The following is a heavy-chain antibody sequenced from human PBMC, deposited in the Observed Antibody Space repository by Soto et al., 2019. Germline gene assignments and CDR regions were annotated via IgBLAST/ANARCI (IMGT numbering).Heavy chain of an antibody. Sequence: SVKVSCKASGGTFSSYAISCVRQAPGQGLEWMGGIIPIFGTANYAQKFQGRVTITADESTSTAYMELSSLRSEDTAVYYCARGPPSGYCSSTSCQQFDPWGQGTLVTVSS. CDR3: ARGPPSGYCSSTSCQQFDP. J-gene: IGHJ5*02. CDR1: GGTFSSYA. V-gene: IGHV1-69*13. CDR2: IIPIFGTA. D-gene: IGHD2-2*01.